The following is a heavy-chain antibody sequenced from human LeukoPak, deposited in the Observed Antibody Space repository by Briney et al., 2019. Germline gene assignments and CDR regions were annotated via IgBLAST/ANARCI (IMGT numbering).Heavy chain of an antibody. CDR3: AKITGTTSEDY. Sequence: GGSLRLSCAASGFTFSSYGMHWVRQAPGKGLEWVAVISYDGSNKYNADSVKGRFTISRDNSKNTLYLQMNSLRAEDTAVYYCAKITGTTSEDYWGQGTLVTVSS. D-gene: IGHD1-7*01. CDR1: GFTFSSYG. CDR2: ISYDGSNK. V-gene: IGHV3-30*18. J-gene: IGHJ4*02.